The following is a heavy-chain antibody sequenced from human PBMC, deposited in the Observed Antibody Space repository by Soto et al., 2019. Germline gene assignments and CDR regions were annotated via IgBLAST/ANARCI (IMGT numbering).Heavy chain of an antibody. D-gene: IGHD3-16*02. Sequence: GASVKVSCKASGYTFTSYGISWVRQAPGQGLEWMGWISAYNGNTNYAQKLQGRVTMTTDTSTSTAYMELRSLRSDDTAVYYCARDTPTYDYIWGSYRLRWFDPWGQGTLVTVS. CDR1: GYTFTSYG. CDR3: ARDTPTYDYIWGSYRLRWFDP. V-gene: IGHV1-18*01. CDR2: ISAYNGNT. J-gene: IGHJ5*02.